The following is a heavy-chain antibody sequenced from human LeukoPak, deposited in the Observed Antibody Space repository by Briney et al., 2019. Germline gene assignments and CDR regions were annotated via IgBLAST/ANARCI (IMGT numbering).Heavy chain of an antibody. V-gene: IGHV1-46*01. J-gene: IGHJ4*02. CDR2: INPSGGST. CDR3: ARASKRVFGVVINPDFDY. Sequence: ASVEVSCKASGYTFTSYYMHWVRQAPGQGLEWMGIINPSGGSTSYAQKFQGRVTMTRDTSTSTVYMELSSLRSEDTAVYYCARASKRVFGVVINPDFDYWGQGTLVTVSS. D-gene: IGHD3-3*01. CDR1: GYTFTSYY.